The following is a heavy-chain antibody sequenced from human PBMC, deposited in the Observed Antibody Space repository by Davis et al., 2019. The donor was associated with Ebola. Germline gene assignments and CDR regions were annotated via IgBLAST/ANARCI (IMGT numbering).Heavy chain of an antibody. J-gene: IGHJ4*02. Sequence: GGSLRLSCAASGFTFSTYWMTWVRQAPGKGLEWVSYISSSSSTIYYADSVKGRFTISRDNAKNSLYLQMNILRDEDTAVYYCARGPPTAMIVVDYYFDYWGQGTLVTVSS. CDR2: ISSSSSTI. CDR1: GFTFSTYW. V-gene: IGHV3-48*02. D-gene: IGHD3-22*01. CDR3: ARGPPTAMIVVDYYFDY.